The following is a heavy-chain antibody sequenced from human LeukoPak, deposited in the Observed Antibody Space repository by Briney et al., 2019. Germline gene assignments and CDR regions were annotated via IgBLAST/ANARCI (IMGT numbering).Heavy chain of an antibody. CDR1: GGSISSYY. J-gene: IGHJ4*02. D-gene: IGHD4-17*01. CDR2: IYYSGST. CDR3: ARGDNTVTGNIYFDY. Sequence: SETLSLTCTVSGGSISSYYWSWIRQPPGKGLEWIGYIYYSGSTNYNPSLKSRVTISVDTSKNQFSLKPSSVTAADTAVYYCARGDNTVTGNIYFDYWGQGTLVTVSS. V-gene: IGHV4-59*01.